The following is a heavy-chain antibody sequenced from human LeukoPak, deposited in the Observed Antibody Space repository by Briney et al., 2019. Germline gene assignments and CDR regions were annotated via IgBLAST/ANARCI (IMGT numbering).Heavy chain of an antibody. Sequence: PGGSLRLSCAASGFTFSSYAMSWVRQAPGKGLEWVSAISGSGGSTYYADSVKGRFTISRGNSKNTLYLQMNSLRADDTAVYYCATGLTIIMVRTHAFDIWGQGTMVTVSS. V-gene: IGHV3-23*01. J-gene: IGHJ3*02. CDR3: ATGLTIIMVRTHAFDI. D-gene: IGHD3-10*01. CDR1: GFTFSSYA. CDR2: ISGSGGST.